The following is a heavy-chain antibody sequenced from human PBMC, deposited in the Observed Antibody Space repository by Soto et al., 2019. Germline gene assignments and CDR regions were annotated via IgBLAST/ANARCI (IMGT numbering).Heavy chain of an antibody. Sequence: LSLTCTVSGVSVSSGSFYWAWIRQPPGKGLEWIGFGSYSGTTNYKPSLKSRVTISVDTSRSQISLKVSSLTAADTAVYYCARGATVTQFDYWGRGTLVTVSS. CDR1: GVSVSSGSFY. D-gene: IGHD4-17*01. V-gene: IGHV4-61*01. CDR2: GSYSGTT. J-gene: IGHJ4*02. CDR3: ARGATVTQFDY.